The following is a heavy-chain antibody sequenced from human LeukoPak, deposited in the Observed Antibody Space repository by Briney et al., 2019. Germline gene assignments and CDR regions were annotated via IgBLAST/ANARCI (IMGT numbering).Heavy chain of an antibody. J-gene: IGHJ4*02. Sequence: SESLSLTCTVSGDSINRSSYYWGWIRQPPGKGLEWIATVYYTGTTYCNPSLKSRVIISADTSKNQFSLKLSSVTAADTAVYHCVGQAGYFDYWGQGTLVTVSS. V-gene: IGHV4-39*01. CDR3: VGQAGYFDY. CDR2: VYYTGTT. CDR1: GDSINRSSYY.